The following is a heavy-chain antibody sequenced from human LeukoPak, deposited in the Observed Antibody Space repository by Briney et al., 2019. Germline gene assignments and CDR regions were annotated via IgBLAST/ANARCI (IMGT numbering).Heavy chain of an antibody. V-gene: IGHV4-59*08. CDR3: ARHTGYSYGYAFDI. J-gene: IGHJ3*02. CDR2: IYYSGST. CDR1: GGSISSYY. D-gene: IGHD5-18*01. Sequence: SETLSLTCTVSGGSISSYYWSWIRQPPGKGLEWIGYIYYSGSTNYNPSLKSRVTISVDTSKNQFSLKLSSVTAADTAVYYCARHTGYSYGYAFDIWGQGTMVTVSS.